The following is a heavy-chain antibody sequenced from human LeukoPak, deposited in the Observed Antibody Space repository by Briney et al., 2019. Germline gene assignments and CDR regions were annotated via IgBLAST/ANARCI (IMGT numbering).Heavy chain of an antibody. Sequence: GGSLRLSCAASGFTFSTYAMSWVRQAPGKGLEWVSAISGSGGTTYNADSVKGRFTISRDNSKSTLYLQMNSLRAEDTALYYCAKSRSAYPRVDGFDMWGQGTMVTVSS. D-gene: IGHD3-3*01. CDR1: GFTFSTYA. V-gene: IGHV3-23*01. CDR3: AKSRSAYPRVDGFDM. J-gene: IGHJ3*02. CDR2: ISGSGGTT.